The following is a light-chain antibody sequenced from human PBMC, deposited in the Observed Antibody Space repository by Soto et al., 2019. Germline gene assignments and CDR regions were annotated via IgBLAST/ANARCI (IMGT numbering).Light chain of an antibody. CDR3: QQYYSTPWT. V-gene: IGKV4-1*01. J-gene: IGKJ1*01. CDR2: WAS. CDR1: QRVLYSSNNKNY. Sequence: DIVMTQSPDSLAVSLGERATINCKSSQRVLYSSNNKNYLAWYQQKPGQPPKPLIYWASTRESGVPDRFSGSGSGTDFTLTISSLQAEDVAVYYCQQYYSTPWTFGQGTKVEIK.